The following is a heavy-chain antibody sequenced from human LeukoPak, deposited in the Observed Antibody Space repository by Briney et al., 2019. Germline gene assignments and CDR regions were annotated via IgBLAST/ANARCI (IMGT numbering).Heavy chain of an antibody. CDR1: GFPFSSYG. CDR3: AKDLPQWLADPYFDY. V-gene: IGHV3-30*18. CDR2: ISYDGSNK. D-gene: IGHD6-19*01. J-gene: IGHJ4*02. Sequence: GGSVRLSCVASGFPFSSYGMHWVRQAPGKGLEWVAVISYDGSNKYYADSVKGRFTISRDNSKNTLYLQMNSLRAEDTAVYYCAKDLPQWLADPYFDYWGQGTLVTVSS.